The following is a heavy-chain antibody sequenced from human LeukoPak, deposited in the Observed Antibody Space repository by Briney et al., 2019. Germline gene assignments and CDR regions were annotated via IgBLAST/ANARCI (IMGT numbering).Heavy chain of an antibody. CDR2: ISPDSTFI. CDR3: ANFQTVGVKPFEH. D-gene: IGHD1-26*01. CDR1: GFTFNVDG. V-gene: IGHV3-21*01. Sequence: GGSLRLSCTGSGFTFNVDGMNWVRQAPGKGLEWVSSISPDSTFIPQADSVKGRFTISRDNSKNSLYLQMESLRVEDTAVYYCANFQTVGVKPFEHWGQGTLVTVSS. J-gene: IGHJ5*02.